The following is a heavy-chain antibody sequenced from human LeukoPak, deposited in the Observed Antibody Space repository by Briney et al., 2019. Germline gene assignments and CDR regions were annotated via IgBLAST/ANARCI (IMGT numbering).Heavy chain of an antibody. CDR2: ISGSGGST. Sequence: GGSLRLSCAASGFTFSSYAMSWVRQAPGRGLEWVSAISGSGGSTYYADSVKGRFTIARDNSRNQLYLHMNTLRAEDTAVYYCAKVKKQMTTVTHFDYWGQGTLVTVSS. D-gene: IGHD4-17*01. CDR1: GFTFSSYA. CDR3: AKVKKQMTTVTHFDY. J-gene: IGHJ4*02. V-gene: IGHV3-23*01.